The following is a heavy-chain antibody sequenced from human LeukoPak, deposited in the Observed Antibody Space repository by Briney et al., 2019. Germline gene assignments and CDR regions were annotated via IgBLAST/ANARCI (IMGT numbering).Heavy chain of an antibody. CDR2: ISAYNGNT. CDR3: ARDTDCSSTSCYRFGHYYYMDV. D-gene: IGHD2-2*02. J-gene: IGHJ6*03. CDR1: GYTFTSYG. V-gene: IGHV1-18*01. Sequence: ASVKVSCKASGYTFTSYGISWVRQAPGQGLEWMGWISAYNGNTNYAQKLQGRVTMTADTSTSTAYMELRSLRSDDTAVYYCARDTDCSSTSCYRFGHYYYMDVWGKGTTVTVSS.